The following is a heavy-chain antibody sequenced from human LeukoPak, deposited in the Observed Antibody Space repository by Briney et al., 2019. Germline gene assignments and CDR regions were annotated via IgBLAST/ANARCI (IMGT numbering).Heavy chain of an antibody. V-gene: IGHV4-59*01. J-gene: IGHJ4*02. CDR1: GVSINSYY. Sequence: KSSETLSLTCTVSGVSINSYYWSWIRQPPGKGLEWIGYTYYSGSAKYNPSLASRVTISIETSKNRFSLKLGSVTAADTAVYYCSRGHISGWYNFHYWGQGTLVTVSS. CDR3: SRGHISGWYNFHY. CDR2: TYYSGSA. D-gene: IGHD6-19*01.